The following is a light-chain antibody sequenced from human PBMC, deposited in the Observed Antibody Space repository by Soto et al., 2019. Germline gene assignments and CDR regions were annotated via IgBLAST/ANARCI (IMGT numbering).Light chain of an antibody. J-gene: IGKJ3*01. V-gene: IGKV1-9*01. CDR1: QDISRY. CDR2: GAS. CDR3: QQLNSYSIFA. Sequence: DIQLTQSPSFLSASVGDRVTITCRASQDISRYLAWYQQKPGKAPKLLIFGASTLQSGVPSRVSGSGSGTEFTLTISSLQPEDFATYCCQQLNSYSIFAFGPGTKVDI.